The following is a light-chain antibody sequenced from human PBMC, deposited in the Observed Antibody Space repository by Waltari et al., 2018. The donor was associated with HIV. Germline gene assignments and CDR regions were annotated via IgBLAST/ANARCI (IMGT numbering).Light chain of an antibody. Sequence: QSALTQPASVSGSPGQPITISCTGTSSDVGGYNFVSWYQQHPGQAPKLIIYEVSNRPSGVSNRFSGSKSGNTASLTISGLQAEDEADYYGSSYTSSTTREVFGGGTKLTVL. CDR3: SSYTSSTTREV. CDR2: EVS. V-gene: IGLV2-14*01. J-gene: IGLJ2*01. CDR1: SSDVGGYNF.